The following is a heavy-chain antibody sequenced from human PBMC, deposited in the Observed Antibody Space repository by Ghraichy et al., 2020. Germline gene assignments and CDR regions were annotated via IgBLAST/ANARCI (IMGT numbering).Heavy chain of an antibody. CDR2: IYHDGRA. CDR3: ARRLDDIGDFGNYFAY. J-gene: IGHJ4*02. V-gene: IGHV4-31*02. D-gene: IGHD2-21*01. CDR1: RGSISSSEYH. Sequence: SQTLSLTCTVSRGSISSSEYHWTWIRQYPGKGLEWIGNIYHDGRAYYNPSLQSRVSITVDTSTNQFSLQLYSVTAADTAVYYFARRLDDIGDFGNYFAYWGQGALVTVSS.